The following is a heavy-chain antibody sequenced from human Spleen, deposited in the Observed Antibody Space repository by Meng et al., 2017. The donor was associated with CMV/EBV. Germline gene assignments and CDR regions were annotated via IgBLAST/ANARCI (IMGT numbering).Heavy chain of an antibody. Sequence: GESLKISCAASGFTFSSYAMHWVRQAPGKGLEWVAVISYDGSNKYYADSVKGRFTISRDNSKNTLYLQMNSLRAEDTAVYYCARAHSSSWYKYYYYGMDVWGQGTTVTVSS. CDR1: GFTFSSYA. D-gene: IGHD6-13*01. CDR3: ARAHSSSWYKYYYYGMDV. CDR2: ISYDGSNK. V-gene: IGHV3-30*04. J-gene: IGHJ6*02.